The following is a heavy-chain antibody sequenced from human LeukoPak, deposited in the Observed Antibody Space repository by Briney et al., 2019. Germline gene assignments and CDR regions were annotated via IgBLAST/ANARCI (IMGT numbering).Heavy chain of an antibody. V-gene: IGHV1-46*01. Sequence: ASVKVSCKASGYTFTSYYMHWVRQAPGQGLEWMGIINPSGGSTSYAQKFQGRVTMTRDTSTSTVYMELSSLRSEDTAVYYCARGTAAPVAGTLPGYWGQGTLVTVSS. D-gene: IGHD6-19*01. CDR1: GYTFTSYY. J-gene: IGHJ4*02. CDR3: ARGTAAPVAGTLPGY. CDR2: INPSGGST.